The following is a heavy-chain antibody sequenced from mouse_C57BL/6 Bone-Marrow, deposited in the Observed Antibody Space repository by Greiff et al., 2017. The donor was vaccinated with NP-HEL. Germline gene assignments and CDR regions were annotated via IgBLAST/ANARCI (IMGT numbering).Heavy chain of an antibody. CDR3: ARTLITTVVATRFDY. J-gene: IGHJ2*01. CDR1: GFTFSSYG. CDR2: ISSGGSYT. D-gene: IGHD1-1*01. V-gene: IGHV5-6*01. Sequence: EVMLVESGGDLVKPGGSLKLSCAASGFTFSSYGMSWVRQTPDKRLEWVATISSGGSYTYYPDSVKGRFTISRDNAKNTLYLQMSSLKSEDTAMYYCARTLITTVVATRFDYWGQGTTLTVSS.